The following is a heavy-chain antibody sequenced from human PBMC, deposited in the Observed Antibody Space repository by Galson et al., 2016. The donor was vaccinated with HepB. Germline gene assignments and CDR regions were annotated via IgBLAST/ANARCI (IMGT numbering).Heavy chain of an antibody. Sequence: LRLSCAASGFTFSDYAMTWVRQPPGKGLEWVSSISGHGAYIYYSDSVKGRFTVSRDNGNNSLYLQMNSLRGEDTAMYYCARNQGGYSYGRDFDYWGQGTLVTVSS. CDR3: ARNQGGYSYGRDFDY. J-gene: IGHJ4*02. CDR1: GFTFSDYA. CDR2: ISGHGAYI. V-gene: IGHV3-21*01. D-gene: IGHD5-18*01.